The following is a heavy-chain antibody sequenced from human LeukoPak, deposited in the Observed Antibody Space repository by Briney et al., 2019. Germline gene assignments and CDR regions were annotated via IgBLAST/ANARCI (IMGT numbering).Heavy chain of an antibody. Sequence: AAVKVSCKASGYTFTGYYMHWVRQAPGQGLEWMGWINLYSGGNNYAQKFQGRVTMTRDTSISTAYMELSRLRSDDTAVYYCARGRRTLYCSGGSCYDNSYYYGMDVWGQGTTVTVSS. CDR2: INLYSGGN. CDR3: ARGRRTLYCSGGSCYDNSYYYGMDV. J-gene: IGHJ6*02. CDR1: GYTFTGYY. D-gene: IGHD2-15*01. V-gene: IGHV1-2*02.